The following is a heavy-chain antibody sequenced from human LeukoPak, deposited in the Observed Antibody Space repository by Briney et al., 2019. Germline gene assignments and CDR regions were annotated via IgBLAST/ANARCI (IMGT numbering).Heavy chain of an antibody. D-gene: IGHD6-19*01. CDR1: GFPFNSYT. Sequence: SGGSLRLSCASSGFPFNSYTLHRVRQAPGKGLEWVAVMSYDEINEYYADSVKGRFTVSRDNSKNTMYLQMNSLRDEDTAVYYCAREYFNGWPDYWGQGTLVTVSS. CDR2: MSYDEINE. J-gene: IGHJ4*02. CDR3: AREYFNGWPDY. V-gene: IGHV3-30-3*01.